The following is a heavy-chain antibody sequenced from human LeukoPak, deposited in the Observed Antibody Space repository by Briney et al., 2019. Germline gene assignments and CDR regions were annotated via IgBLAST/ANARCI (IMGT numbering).Heavy chain of an antibody. D-gene: IGHD6-13*01. CDR2: INTNTGNP. Sequence: GASVKVSCKASGYTFTTYAMNWVRQAPGQGLEWMGWINTNTGNPTYAQGFTGRFVFSLDTSVSTAYLQISSLKAEDTAVYYCARGLYSSSWYLRAFDIWGQGTMVTVSS. CDR1: GYTFTTYA. V-gene: IGHV7-4-1*02. J-gene: IGHJ3*02. CDR3: ARGLYSSSWYLRAFDI.